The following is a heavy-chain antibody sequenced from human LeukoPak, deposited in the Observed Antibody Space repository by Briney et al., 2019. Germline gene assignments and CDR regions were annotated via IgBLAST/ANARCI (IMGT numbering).Heavy chain of an antibody. J-gene: IGHJ4*02. CDR2: IYTSGST. V-gene: IGHV4-4*07. CDR1: GGSISSYY. Sequence: PSETLSLTCTVSGGSISSYYWSWIRQPAGKGLEWIGRIYTSGSTNCNPSLKSRVTMSVDTSKNQFSLKLSSVTAADTAVYYCARDLDYGDYEVAFDYWGQGTLVTVSS. CDR3: ARDLDYGDYEVAFDY. D-gene: IGHD4-17*01.